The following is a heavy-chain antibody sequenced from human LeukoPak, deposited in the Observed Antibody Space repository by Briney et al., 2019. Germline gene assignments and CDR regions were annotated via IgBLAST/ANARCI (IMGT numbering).Heavy chain of an antibody. CDR2: IRYDGSNK. D-gene: IGHD6-19*01. CDR1: GFTFSSYG. CDR3: ARESGYSSGWYDFDY. V-gene: IGHV3-30*02. Sequence: GGSLRLSCAASGFTFSSYGMHWVRQAPGKGLEWVAFIRYDGSNKYYADSVKGRFTISRDNSKNTLYLQMNSLRAEDTAVYYCARESGYSSGWYDFDYWGQGTLVTVSS. J-gene: IGHJ4*02.